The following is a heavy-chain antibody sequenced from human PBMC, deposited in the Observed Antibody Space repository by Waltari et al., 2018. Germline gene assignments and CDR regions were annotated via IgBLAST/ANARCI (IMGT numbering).Heavy chain of an antibody. CDR1: GGSFSGSGWY. J-gene: IGHJ6*03. V-gene: IGHV4-39*07. Sequence: QLQLQESGPGLVKPSETLSLTCTVSGGSFSGSGWYWGWIRQTPGKGLEWIGSVYYSGRTYYNPSLKSRVTISVDTFKNHFSLKLNSVTAADTAVYYCARGYGSGSHLYYYYYMDVWGKGTTVTISS. D-gene: IGHD3-10*01. CDR2: VYYSGRT. CDR3: ARGYGSGSHLYYYYYMDV.